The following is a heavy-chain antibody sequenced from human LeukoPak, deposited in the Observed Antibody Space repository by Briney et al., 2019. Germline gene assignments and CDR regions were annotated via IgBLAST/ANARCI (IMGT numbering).Heavy chain of an antibody. D-gene: IGHD3-16*01. Sequence: PGGSLRLSCAASEFTFSIYWMSWVRQAPGKGLEWVANINQGGSGKYYVDSVKGRFTISRDNAKNSLYLQMNNLRADDTAVYYCARENSGGSAFDYWGQGTLVTVSS. V-gene: IGHV3-7*01. J-gene: IGHJ4*02. CDR2: INQGGSGK. CDR3: ARENSGGSAFDY. CDR1: EFTFSIYW.